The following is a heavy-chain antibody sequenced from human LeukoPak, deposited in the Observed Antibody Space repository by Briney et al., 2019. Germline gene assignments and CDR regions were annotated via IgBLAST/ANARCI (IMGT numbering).Heavy chain of an antibody. Sequence: GSSVKVSCKASGGTFSSYAISWVRQAPGQGLEWMGRIIPILGIANYAQKFQGRVTITADKSTSTAYMELSSLRSEDTAVYYCAKDSWAAGPFGYWGQGTLVTVSS. J-gene: IGHJ4*02. CDR1: GGTFSSYA. D-gene: IGHD6-13*01. CDR2: IIPILGIA. CDR3: AKDSWAAGPFGY. V-gene: IGHV1-69*04.